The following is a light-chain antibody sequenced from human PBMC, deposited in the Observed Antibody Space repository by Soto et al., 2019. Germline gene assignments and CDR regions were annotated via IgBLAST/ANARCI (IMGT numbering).Light chain of an antibody. CDR1: QSISSY. CDR3: QQSYSTPIT. Sequence: DIQMTQSPSCLSSSVGDGVAVSCGASQSISSYLNWYQQKPGKAPKLLIYAASSLQSGVPSRFSGSGSGTDFTLTISSLQPEDFATYYCQQSYSTPITFGQGTRLEIK. J-gene: IGKJ5*01. V-gene: IGKV1-39*01. CDR2: AAS.